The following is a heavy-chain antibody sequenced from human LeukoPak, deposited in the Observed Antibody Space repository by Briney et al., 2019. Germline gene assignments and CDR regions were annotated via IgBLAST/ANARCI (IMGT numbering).Heavy chain of an antibody. Sequence: GRSLRLSCAASGFTFSSYAMHWVRQAPGKGLEWVAVVSYDGSNKYYADSVKGRFTISRDNSKNTLYLQMNSLRAEDTAVYYCARDSSSWYGYYYYGMDVWGQGTTVTVSS. J-gene: IGHJ6*02. CDR2: VSYDGSNK. V-gene: IGHV3-30*04. CDR1: GFTFSSYA. CDR3: ARDSSSWYGYYYYGMDV. D-gene: IGHD6-13*01.